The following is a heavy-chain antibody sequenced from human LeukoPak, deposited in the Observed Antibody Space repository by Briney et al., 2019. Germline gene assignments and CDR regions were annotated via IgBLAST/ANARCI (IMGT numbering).Heavy chain of an antibody. J-gene: IGHJ4*02. V-gene: IGHV3-64D*09. Sequence: GGSLRLSCLASGFTFSSYAMHWVRQAPGKGLEYVSAISSNGGSTYYADSVKGRFTISRDNSKNTLYLQMSSLRAEDTAVYYCVKGRYCSSTSCHDDFDYWGQGTLVTVSS. CDR1: GFTFSSYA. D-gene: IGHD2-2*01. CDR3: VKGRYCSSTSCHDDFDY. CDR2: ISSNGGST.